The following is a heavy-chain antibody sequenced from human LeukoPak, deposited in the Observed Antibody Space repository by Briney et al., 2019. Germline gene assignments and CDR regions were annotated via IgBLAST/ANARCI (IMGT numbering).Heavy chain of an antibody. D-gene: IGHD3-16*01. CDR1: GYSISSGYY. J-gene: IGHJ4*02. Sequence: NPSETLSLTCTVSGYSISSGYYWGWIRQPPGKGLEWIGSIYHSGSTYYNPSLKSRVTISVDTSKNQLSLKLSSVTAADTAVYYCAREGGPSDYWGQGTLVTVSS. V-gene: IGHV4-38-2*02. CDR3: AREGGPSDY. CDR2: IYHSGST.